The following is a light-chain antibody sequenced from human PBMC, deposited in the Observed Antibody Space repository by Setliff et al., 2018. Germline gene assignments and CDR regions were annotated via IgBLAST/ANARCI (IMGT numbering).Light chain of an antibody. J-gene: IGLJ1*01. CDR1: YSDVGGHDR. V-gene: IGLV2-18*02. CDR3: SSFTSTTTFYV. CDR2: EVF. Sequence: GTYSDVGGHDRVSWYQQPPGAAPKLIIYEVFNRPSGVPDRFSGSKSGTTASLTISGLQAEDEADYFCSSFTSTTTFYVFGPGTKVTVL.